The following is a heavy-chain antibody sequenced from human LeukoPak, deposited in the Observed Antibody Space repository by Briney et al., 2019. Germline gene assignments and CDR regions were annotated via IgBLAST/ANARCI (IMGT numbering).Heavy chain of an antibody. CDR2: FTSRSGTI. CDR3: ARESSGIAATDKIDF. D-gene: IGHD6-13*01. V-gene: IGHV3-21*01. Sequence: GGSLRLSCAASGFTFSSYAMSWVRQAPGKGLEWVSSFTSRSGTIYYADSVKGRFTISRDNAKNSLFLQMSSLRVEDTAVYYCARESSGIAATDKIDFWGQGTLVTVSS. CDR1: GFTFSSYA. J-gene: IGHJ4*02.